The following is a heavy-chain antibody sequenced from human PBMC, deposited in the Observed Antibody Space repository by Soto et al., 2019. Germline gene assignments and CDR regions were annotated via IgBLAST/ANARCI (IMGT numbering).Heavy chain of an antibody. V-gene: IGHV3-53*01. Sequence: RRLSCAASGFTVSNNYMTWVRQAPGKGLEWVSFIYSSGSTYYADSVKGRFTISRDNFKNTLYLQMNSLRAEDTAVYYCARGYSYTQPVFDYWGLGTLVTVSS. D-gene: IGHD5-18*01. CDR1: GFTVSNNY. J-gene: IGHJ4*02. CDR3: ARGYSYTQPVFDY. CDR2: IYSSGST.